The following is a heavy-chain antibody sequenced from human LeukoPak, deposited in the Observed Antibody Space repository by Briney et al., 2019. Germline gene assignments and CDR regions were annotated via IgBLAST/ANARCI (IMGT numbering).Heavy chain of an antibody. CDR1: GYSISSGYY. J-gene: IGHJ6*02. V-gene: IGHV4-38-2*02. CDR2: IYYSGST. Sequence: PSETLSLTCTASGYSISSGYYWGWIRQPPGKGLEWIGYIYYSGSTNYNPSLKSRVTISVDTSKNQFSLKLSSVTAADTAVYYCAREVVVRDYYYGMDVWGQGTTVTVSS. CDR3: AREVVVRDYYYGMDV. D-gene: IGHD2-2*01.